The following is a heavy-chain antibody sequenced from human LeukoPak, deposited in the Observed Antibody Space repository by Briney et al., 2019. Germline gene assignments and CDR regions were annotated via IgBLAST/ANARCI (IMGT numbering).Heavy chain of an antibody. V-gene: IGHV4-59*08. J-gene: IGHJ4*02. CDR3: ARHRAYSSSSPFDY. CDR2: IYYTGST. D-gene: IGHD6-6*01. Sequence: SETLSLTCSVSGGSISSLYWSWIRQPPGKGLEWIGYIYYTGSTKYNPSLKSRVTMFVDMSKNQFSLILSSVTAADTAVYYWARHRAYSSSSPFDYWGQGTLVTVSS. CDR1: GGSISSLY.